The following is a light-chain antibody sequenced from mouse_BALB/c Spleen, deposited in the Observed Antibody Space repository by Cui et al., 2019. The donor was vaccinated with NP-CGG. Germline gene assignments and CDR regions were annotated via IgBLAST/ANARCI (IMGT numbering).Light chain of an antibody. CDR3: ALWYSNHWV. J-gene: IGLJ1*01. CDR1: TGAVTISNY. CDR2: GTN. Sequence: QAVVTQESAFTTSSGETVTLTCRSSTGAVTISNYANCVQEKPDHLFTGLVGGTNNRAPGVPARFSSSLIGDKAALTITGAQTEDEAIYFCALWYSNHWVFGGGTKLTVL. V-gene: IGLV1*01.